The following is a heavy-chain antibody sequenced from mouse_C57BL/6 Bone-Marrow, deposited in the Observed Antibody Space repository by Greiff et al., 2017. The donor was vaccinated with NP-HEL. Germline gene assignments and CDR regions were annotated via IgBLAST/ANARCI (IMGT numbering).Heavy chain of an antibody. D-gene: IGHD1-1*01. CDR3: ARRNYYVSSYGAMDY. Sequence: QVQLQQPGAELVRPGSSVKLSCKASGYTFTSYWMHWVKQRPIQGLEWIGNIDPSDSETHYNQQFKDKATLTVDKSSSTAYMQLSSLTSEDSAVYYCARRNYYVSSYGAMDYWGQGTSVTVSS. CDR1: GYTFTSYW. CDR2: IDPSDSET. J-gene: IGHJ4*01. V-gene: IGHV1-52*01.